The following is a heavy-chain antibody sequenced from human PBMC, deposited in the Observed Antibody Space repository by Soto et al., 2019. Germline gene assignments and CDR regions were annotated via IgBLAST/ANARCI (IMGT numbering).Heavy chain of an antibody. V-gene: IGHV4-61*08. CDR3: ARYGSGSYYPHNFDY. J-gene: IGHJ4*02. D-gene: IGHD3-10*01. CDR2: IYYSGST. Sequence: SETLSLTCDVSGGTSSTVGYSWAWIRQPPGKGLEWIGYIYYSGSTNYNPSLKSRVTISVDTSKNQFSLKLSSVTAADTAVYYCARYGSGSYYPHNFDYWGQGTLVTV. CDR1: GGTSSTVGYS.